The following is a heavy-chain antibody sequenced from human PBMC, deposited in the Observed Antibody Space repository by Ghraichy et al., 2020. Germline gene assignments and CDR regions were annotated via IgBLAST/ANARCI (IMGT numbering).Heavy chain of an antibody. V-gene: IGHV1-2*06. D-gene: IGHD4-17*01. Sequence: ASVKVSCKASGYTFTGYYMHWVRQAPGQGLEWMGRINPNSGGTNYAQKFQGGVTMTRDTSISTAYMELSRLRSDDTAVYYCARDPGDYRTRTGDNWFDPWGQGTLVTVSS. CDR3: ARDPGDYRTRTGDNWFDP. CDR2: INPNSGGT. J-gene: IGHJ5*02. CDR1: GYTFTGYY.